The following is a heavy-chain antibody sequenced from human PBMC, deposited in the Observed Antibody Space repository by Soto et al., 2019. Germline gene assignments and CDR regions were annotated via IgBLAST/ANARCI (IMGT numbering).Heavy chain of an antibody. D-gene: IGHD2-2*01. J-gene: IGHJ3*02. Sequence: GGSLILSCGASGFTFRSYSMHWVRQAPGKGLEWVAVISYDGSNKYYADSVKGRFTISRDNSKNTLYLQMNSLRAEDTAVYYCARDGDIVVVPAAPERAFDIWGQGTMVTVSS. CDR3: ARDGDIVVVPAAPERAFDI. CDR1: GFTFRSYS. CDR2: ISYDGSNK. V-gene: IGHV3-30-3*01.